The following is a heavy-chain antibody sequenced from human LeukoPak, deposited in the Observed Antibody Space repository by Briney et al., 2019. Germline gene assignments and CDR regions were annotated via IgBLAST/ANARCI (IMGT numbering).Heavy chain of an antibody. V-gene: IGHV3-11*05. CDR2: ISSSSTYT. CDR3: ARGAYGGNDAFDI. Sequence: GGSLRLSCAASGFTFSDYYMSWIRQAPGKGLEWVSYISSSSTYTNYADSVKGRFTISRDNAKNSLYLQMNSLRAEDTAVYYCARGAYGGNDAFDIWGQGTMVTVSS. D-gene: IGHD4-17*01. J-gene: IGHJ3*02. CDR1: GFTFSDYY.